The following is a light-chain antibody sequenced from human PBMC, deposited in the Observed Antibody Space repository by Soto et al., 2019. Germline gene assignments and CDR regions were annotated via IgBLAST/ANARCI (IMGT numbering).Light chain of an antibody. CDR2: KAS. V-gene: IGKV1-5*03. J-gene: IGKJ2*01. CDR3: QQYNSYPVT. CDR1: QSISTW. Sequence: DIQMTQSPSTLSASVGDRVTSTCRASQSISTWLAWYQQKPGKAPNLLIYKASSLESGVPSRFSGRGSGTEFTLTISRLQPDDFATYYCQQYNSYPVTFGQGTKLEIK.